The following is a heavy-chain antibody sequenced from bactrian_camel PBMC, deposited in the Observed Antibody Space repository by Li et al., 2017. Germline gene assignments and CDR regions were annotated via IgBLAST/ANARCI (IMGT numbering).Heavy chain of an antibody. Sequence: QLVESGGGSVQPGGSLRLSCAASGFTFSSYAMYWVRQAPGGLEWVSTISSGSTTYHADSVKGRFTISRDNAKNKVYLQMNSLKREDTAVYYCVRRLWNSDYSFGYWGQGTQVTVS. CDR1: GFTFSSYA. D-gene: IGHD4*01. CDR2: ISSGSTT. J-gene: IGHJ6*01. V-gene: IGHV3S25*01. CDR3: VRRLWNSDYSFGY.